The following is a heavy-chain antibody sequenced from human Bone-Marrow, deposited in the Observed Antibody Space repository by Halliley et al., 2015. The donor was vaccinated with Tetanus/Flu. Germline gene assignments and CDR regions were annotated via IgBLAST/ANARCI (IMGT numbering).Heavy chain of an antibody. CDR3: ARDKGDILTGDYGMDV. Sequence: VSVIYGGGATFYADSVKGRFTISRDNSKNTLSLHMSSLRAEDTAVYYCARDKGDILTGDYGMDVWGQGTTVTVSS. V-gene: IGHV3-53*01. J-gene: IGHJ6*02. D-gene: IGHD3-9*01. CDR2: IYGGGAT.